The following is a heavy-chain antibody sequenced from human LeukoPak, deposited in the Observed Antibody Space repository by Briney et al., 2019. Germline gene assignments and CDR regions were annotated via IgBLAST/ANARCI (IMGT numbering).Heavy chain of an antibody. D-gene: IGHD6-13*01. V-gene: IGHV3-74*01. CDR2: IKEDGTYT. CDR3: AKYSSWEGPWYFDY. Sequence: GGSLRLSCAASGFSFSKYWMHWVRQTPGEGLVWVARIKEDGTYTSYADSVKGRFTISRDNARNTVFLQMNSLRAEDTAVYYCAKYSSWEGPWYFDYWGQGTLVTVSS. CDR1: GFSFSKYW. J-gene: IGHJ4*02.